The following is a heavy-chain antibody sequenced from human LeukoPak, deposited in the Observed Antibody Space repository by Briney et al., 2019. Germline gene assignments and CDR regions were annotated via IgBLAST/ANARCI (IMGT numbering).Heavy chain of an antibody. CDR1: GFTFSSYA. D-gene: IGHD3-3*01. CDR3: AKDASRFLEWLLPDAFDI. Sequence: GGSLRLSCAASGFTFSSYAMSWVRQAPGKGLEWVSAISGSGGSTYYADSVKGRFTISRDNSKNTLYLQMNSLRAEDTAVYYCAKDASRFLEWLLPDAFDIWGQGTMVTVSS. J-gene: IGHJ3*02. CDR2: ISGSGGST. V-gene: IGHV3-23*01.